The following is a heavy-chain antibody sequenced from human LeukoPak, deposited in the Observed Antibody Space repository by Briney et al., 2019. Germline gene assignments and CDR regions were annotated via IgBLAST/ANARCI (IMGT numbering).Heavy chain of an antibody. D-gene: IGHD6-13*01. V-gene: IGHV4-39*07. CDR2: IYYSGST. Sequence: PSETLSLTCTVSGASISSTSYYWGWIRQPPGKGLEWIGSIYYSGSTYYNPSLKSRVTISVDTSKNQFSLKLSSVTAADTAVYYCARDQENPAAAGPAPYDYWGQGTLVTVSS. CDR1: GASISSTSYY. J-gene: IGHJ4*02. CDR3: ARDQENPAAAGPAPYDY.